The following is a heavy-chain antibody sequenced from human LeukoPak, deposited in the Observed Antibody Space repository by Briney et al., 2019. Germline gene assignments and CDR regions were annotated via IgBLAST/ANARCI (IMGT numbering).Heavy chain of an antibody. D-gene: IGHD3-10*01. CDR3: AREGRDYYGSGSYYAQVYYFDY. CDR2: ISSSSSTI. CDR1: GFTFSSYS. Sequence: GGSLRLSCAASGFTFSSYSMNWVRQAPGKGLEWVSYISSSSSTIYYADSVKGRFTISRDNAKNSLYLQMNSLRDEDTAVYYWAREGRDYYGSGSYYAQVYYFDYWGQGTLVTVSS. V-gene: IGHV3-48*02. J-gene: IGHJ4*02.